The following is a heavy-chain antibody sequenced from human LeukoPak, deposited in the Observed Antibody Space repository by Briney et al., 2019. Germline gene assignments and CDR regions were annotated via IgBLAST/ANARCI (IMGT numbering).Heavy chain of an antibody. J-gene: IGHJ4*02. CDR1: GGSISSYY. CDR2: IYTSEST. CDR3: ARHGYSGYLNY. Sequence: SETLSLTCTVSGGSISSYYWSWIRQPPGKGLEWIGYIYTSESTNYNPSLKSRVTISVDTSKNQFSLKLSSVTAADTAVYYCARHGYSGYLNYWGRGTLVTVSS. V-gene: IGHV4-4*09. D-gene: IGHD5-12*01.